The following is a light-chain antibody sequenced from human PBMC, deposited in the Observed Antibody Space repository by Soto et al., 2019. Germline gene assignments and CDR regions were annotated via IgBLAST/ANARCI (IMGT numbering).Light chain of an antibody. CDR2: GAS. J-gene: IGKJ4*01. CDR1: QSVISNF. CDR3: QQYGTSPVT. Sequence: EIVLTQSPGTLSLSPGERATLSCRASQSVISNFLAWYQQKPGQAPRLLIYGASSRATGIPDRFSGSGSGTDFTLTITRLEPEDFAVYFYQQYGTSPVTFGGGTKVEIK. V-gene: IGKV3-20*01.